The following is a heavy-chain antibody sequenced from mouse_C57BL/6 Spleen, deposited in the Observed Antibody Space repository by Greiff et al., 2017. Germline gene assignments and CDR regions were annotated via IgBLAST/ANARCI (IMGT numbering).Heavy chain of an antibody. CDR3: ARCYGNFSMDY. V-gene: IGHV1-55*01. CDR1: GYTFTSYW. Sequence: QVQLQQPGAELVKPGASVKMSCKASGYTFTSYWITWVKQRPGQGLEWIGDIYPGSGSTNYNEKFKSKATLTVDTSSSTTYMQLSSLTSEDSAVYYCARCYGNFSMDYWGQGTSVTVSS. D-gene: IGHD2-1*01. CDR2: IYPGSGST. J-gene: IGHJ4*01.